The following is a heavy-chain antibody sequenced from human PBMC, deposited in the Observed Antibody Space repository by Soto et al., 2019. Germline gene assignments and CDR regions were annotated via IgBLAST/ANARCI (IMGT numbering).Heavy chain of an antibody. J-gene: IGHJ4*02. Sequence: LSLTCTVSGGSIGSHYWSWVRQPPGKGLEWIGYIYYSGSTSYNPSLKSRVTMSVDTSKNQFSLRLSSVTAADTAVYYCARGDYYGKSDYWGQGTLVTVSS. CDR3: ARGDYYGKSDY. CDR2: IYYSGST. CDR1: GGSIGSHY. D-gene: IGHD3-16*01. V-gene: IGHV4-59*11.